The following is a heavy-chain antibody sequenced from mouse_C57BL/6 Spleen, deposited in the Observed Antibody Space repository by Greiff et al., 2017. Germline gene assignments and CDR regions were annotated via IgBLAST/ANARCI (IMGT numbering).Heavy chain of an antibody. CDR1: GYTFTDYY. J-gene: IGHJ2*01. CDR3: ARKDYDYDGY. Sequence: VQLQQSGPELVKPGASVKISCKASGYTFTDYYMNWVKQSHGKSLEWIGDINPNNGGTSYNQKFKGKATLTVDKSSSTAYMELRSLTSEDSAVYYCARKDYDYDGYWGQGTTLTVSS. D-gene: IGHD2-4*01. V-gene: IGHV1-26*01. CDR2: INPNNGGT.